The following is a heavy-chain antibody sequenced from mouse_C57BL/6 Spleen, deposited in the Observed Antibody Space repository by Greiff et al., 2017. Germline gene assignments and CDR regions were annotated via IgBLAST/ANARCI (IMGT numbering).Heavy chain of an antibody. D-gene: IGHD2-12*01. CDR2: IRNKANGYTT. J-gene: IGHJ4*01. Sequence: EVKLEESGGGLVQPGGSLSLSCAASGFTFTDYYMSWVRQPPGKALEWLGFIRNKANGYTTEYSASVKGRFTISRDNSQSILYLQMNARRAEDSATYYCARSYSDYAMDYWGQGTSVTVSS. CDR1: GFTFTDYY. V-gene: IGHV7-3*01. CDR3: ARSYSDYAMDY.